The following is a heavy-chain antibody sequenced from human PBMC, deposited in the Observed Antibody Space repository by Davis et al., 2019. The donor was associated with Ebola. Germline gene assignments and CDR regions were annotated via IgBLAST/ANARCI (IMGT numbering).Heavy chain of an antibody. Sequence: GESLKISCAASGFTFSSYSMNWVRQAPGKGLEWVSYISSSSSTIYYADSVKGRFTIARDNAKNSLYLQMNSLRAEDTAVYYCAREVLTIFGVVIIQDYYYYGMDVWGQGTTVTVSS. CDR3: AREVLTIFGVVIIQDYYYYGMDV. CDR1: GFTFSSYS. J-gene: IGHJ6*02. V-gene: IGHV3-48*01. CDR2: ISSSSSTI. D-gene: IGHD3-3*01.